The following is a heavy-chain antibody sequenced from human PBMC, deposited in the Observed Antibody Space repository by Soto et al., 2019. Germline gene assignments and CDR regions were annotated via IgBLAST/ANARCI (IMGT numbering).Heavy chain of an antibody. Sequence: GASVKVSCKVSGYTLTELSMHWVRQAPGKGLEWMGGFDPEDGETIYAQKFQGRVTMTEDTSTDTAYMELSSLRSEDTAVYYCATVKRYCSSTSCRINWFDPWGQGTLVTVSS. CDR1: GYTLTELS. V-gene: IGHV1-24*01. CDR2: FDPEDGET. D-gene: IGHD2-2*01. CDR3: ATVKRYCSSTSCRINWFDP. J-gene: IGHJ5*02.